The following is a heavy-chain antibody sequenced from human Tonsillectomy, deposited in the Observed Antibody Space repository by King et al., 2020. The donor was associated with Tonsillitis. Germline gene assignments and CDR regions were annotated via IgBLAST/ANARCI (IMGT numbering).Heavy chain of an antibody. CDR1: GGSFSGYY. CDR2: INHSGST. D-gene: IGHD2-8*01. J-gene: IGHJ6*03. Sequence: VQLQQWGAGLLKPSETLSLTCAVYGGSFSGYYWSWIRQPPGKGLEWIGEINHSGSTNYNPSLKSRVTISVDTSKNQFSLKLSSVTAADTAVYYCARGNRGVALDYSFHDMDVWGKGTTVTVSS. CDR3: ARGNRGVALDYSFHDMDV. V-gene: IGHV4-34*01.